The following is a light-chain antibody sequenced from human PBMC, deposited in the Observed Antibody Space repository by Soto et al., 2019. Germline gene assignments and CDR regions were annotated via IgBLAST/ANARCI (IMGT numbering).Light chain of an antibody. CDR1: QSISSW. CDR3: QQYNKPWT. Sequence: DIQMTQSPSTLSASVGDRVTITCRASQSISSWLAWYQQKPGKAPKLLIYDASSLESGVPSRFSGSGSGTEFTLTISSLQPDDFATYYCQQYNKPWTFGQGTKVEIK. CDR2: DAS. V-gene: IGKV1-5*01. J-gene: IGKJ1*01.